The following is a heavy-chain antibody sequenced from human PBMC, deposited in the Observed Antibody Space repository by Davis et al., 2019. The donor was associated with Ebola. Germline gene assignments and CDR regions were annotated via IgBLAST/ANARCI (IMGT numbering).Heavy chain of an antibody. CDR2: IYYAGDT. D-gene: IGHD1-26*01. CDR3: ARDTPLSGSYQTYYYYGMDV. V-gene: IGHV4-39*07. CDR1: GVSINSNSYY. Sequence: MPSETLSLTCTVSGVSINSNSYYWDWIRQSPGKGLEWIGSIYYAGDTYYSPSLKSRVTIFVDTSKNQFSLKLNSVTAADTAVYYCARDTPLSGSYQTYYYYGMDVWGKGTTVTVSS. J-gene: IGHJ6*04.